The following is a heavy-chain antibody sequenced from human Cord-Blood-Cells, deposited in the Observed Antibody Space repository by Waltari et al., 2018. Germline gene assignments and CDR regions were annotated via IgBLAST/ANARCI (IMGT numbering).Heavy chain of an antibody. Sequence: QLPLQESGPGLVKPSETLSLTCTVSGGSISSSSYYWGWIRQPPGKGLEWIGSIYYSGSTYYNPSLKSRVTISVGTSKNQFSLKLSSVTAADTAVYYCARHESAAYYYGSGSYNWFDPWGQGTLVTVSS. D-gene: IGHD3-10*01. CDR2: IYYSGST. J-gene: IGHJ5*02. V-gene: IGHV4-39*01. CDR3: ARHESAAYYYGSGSYNWFDP. CDR1: GGSISSSSYY.